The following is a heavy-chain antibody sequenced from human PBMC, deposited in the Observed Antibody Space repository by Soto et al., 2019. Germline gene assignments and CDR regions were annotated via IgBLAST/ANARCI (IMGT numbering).Heavy chain of an antibody. D-gene: IGHD6-19*01. V-gene: IGHV3-30-3*01. J-gene: IGHJ1*01. CDR1: GFTFSSHT. CDR2: IYPDGNGK. CDR3: AKGVPGIAVAGTGYFQH. Sequence: GGSLRLSCVASGFTFSSHTMHLVRQAPGKGLEWVTFIYPDGNGKYYTDSVKGRFTTSRDNSKNTLYLQMNSLRAEDTAVYYCAKGVPGIAVAGTGYFQHWGQGTLVTVSS.